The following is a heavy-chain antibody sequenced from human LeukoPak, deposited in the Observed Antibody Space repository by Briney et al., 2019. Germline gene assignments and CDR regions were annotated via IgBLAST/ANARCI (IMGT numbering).Heavy chain of an antibody. CDR2: IYTSGST. Sequence: SETLSLTCTVSGGSISSYYWSWIRQPAGKGLEWIGRIYTSGSTNYNPSLKSRVTMSVDTSKNQFSLKLSSVTAADTAVYYCAREVVTMVRGVRRFDYWGQGTLVTVSS. CDR3: AREVVTMVRGVRRFDY. J-gene: IGHJ4*02. D-gene: IGHD3-10*01. CDR1: GGSISSYY. V-gene: IGHV4-4*07.